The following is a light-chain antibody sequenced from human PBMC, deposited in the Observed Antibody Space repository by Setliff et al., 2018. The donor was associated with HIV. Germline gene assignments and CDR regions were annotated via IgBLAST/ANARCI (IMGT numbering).Light chain of an antibody. V-gene: IGLV2-23*01. CDR3: CSNTGSNTYV. CDR2: QAS. Sequence: QSALAQPASVSGSPGQSITISCTGTSGDVGRYNLVSWYQQQPGKPPKLMIYQASKRPSGVSNRFSGSKSGNMASLTISGLQAEDEADYYCCSNTGSNTYVFGTGTKGTV. CDR1: SGDVGRYNL. J-gene: IGLJ1*01.